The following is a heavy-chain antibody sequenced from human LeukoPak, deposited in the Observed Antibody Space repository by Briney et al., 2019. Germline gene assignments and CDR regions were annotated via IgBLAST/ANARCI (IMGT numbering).Heavy chain of an antibody. CDR3: ARDEPYGDYSWVY. CDR1: GFTFSSYS. Sequence: GGSLRLSCAASGFTFSSYSMNWVRQAPGKGLEWVSSISSSSSYIYYADSVKGRFTISRDNAKNSLYLQMNSVRAEDTAVYYCARDEPYGDYSWVYWGQGTLVTVSS. D-gene: IGHD4-17*01. V-gene: IGHV3-21*01. CDR2: ISSSSSYI. J-gene: IGHJ4*02.